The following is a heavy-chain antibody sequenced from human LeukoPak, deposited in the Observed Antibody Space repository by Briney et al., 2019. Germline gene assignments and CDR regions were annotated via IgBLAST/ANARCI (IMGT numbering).Heavy chain of an antibody. D-gene: IGHD2/OR15-2a*01. V-gene: IGHV4-61*02. Sequence: SQTLSLTCTVSGGSFSSGGYYWSWIRQPAGKGLEWIGRIYTSGSTNYNPSLKSRVTMSVDTSKNQFSLKLSSVTAADTAVYYCARDPNSIWGQGTLVTVSS. CDR1: GGSFSSGGYY. CDR3: ARDPNSI. CDR2: IYTSGST. J-gene: IGHJ4*02.